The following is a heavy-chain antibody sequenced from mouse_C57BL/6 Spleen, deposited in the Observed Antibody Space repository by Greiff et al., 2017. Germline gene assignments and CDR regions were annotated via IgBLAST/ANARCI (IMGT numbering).Heavy chain of an antibody. CDR1: GYSITSGYY. V-gene: IGHV3-6*01. CDR3: ARDDTVVADAMDY. D-gene: IGHD1-1*01. Sequence: ESGPGLVKPSQSLSLTCSVTGYSITSGYYWNWIRQFPGNKLEWMGYISYDGSNNYNPSLKNRISITRDTSKNQFFLKLNSVTTEDTATYYCARDDTVVADAMDYWGQGTSVTVSS. J-gene: IGHJ4*01. CDR2: ISYDGSN.